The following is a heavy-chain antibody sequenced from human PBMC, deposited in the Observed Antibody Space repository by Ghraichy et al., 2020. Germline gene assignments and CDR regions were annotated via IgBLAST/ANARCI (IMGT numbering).Heavy chain of an antibody. Sequence: SETLSLTCSVSGYSISSGYYWGWLRQPPGKGLEWIGSNYHSGSTYYNPSPKSRVTISVDTSKNQFSLKLSSVTAADTAIYYCAKAAYSMAWNQDHYGMDVWGQGTTVTVSS. V-gene: IGHV4-38-2*02. D-gene: IGHD6-13*01. CDR3: AKAAYSMAWNQDHYGMDV. CDR2: NYHSGST. J-gene: IGHJ6*02. CDR1: GYSISSGYY.